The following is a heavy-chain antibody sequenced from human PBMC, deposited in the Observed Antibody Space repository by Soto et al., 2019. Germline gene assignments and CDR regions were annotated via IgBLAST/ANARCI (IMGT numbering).Heavy chain of an antibody. CDR3: ARTRATPASRNLDY. CDR1: GGSFSGYY. J-gene: IGHJ4*02. V-gene: IGHV4-34*01. D-gene: IGHD1-1*01. CDR2: INPTGGT. Sequence: VQLQQWGAGLLKPSETLSLTCAVYGGSFSGYYWSWVRQSPGKGLEWIGEINPTGGTNYNPSLKSRVTISVDTSKDQFPLQLSSVTAADTAVYYCARTRATPASRNLDYWGQGTLVSVSS.